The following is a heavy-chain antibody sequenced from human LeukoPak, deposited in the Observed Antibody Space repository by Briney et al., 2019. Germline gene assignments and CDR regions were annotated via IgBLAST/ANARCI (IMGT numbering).Heavy chain of an antibody. CDR3: AKGPNLWYFDL. CDR2: ISWNSGSI. J-gene: IGHJ2*01. Sequence: GGSLRLSCASSGFIFRNFAMHWVRQAPGKGLEWVSGISWNSGSINYADSVKGRFTISRDNAKNSLYLQMNSLRTEDTALYYCAKGPNLWYFDLWGRGTLVTVSS. V-gene: IGHV3-9*01. CDR1: GFIFRNFA.